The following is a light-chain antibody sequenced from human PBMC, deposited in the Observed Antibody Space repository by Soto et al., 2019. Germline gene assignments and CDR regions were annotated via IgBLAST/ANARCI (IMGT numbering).Light chain of an antibody. CDR2: GAS. J-gene: IGKJ1*01. CDR3: QQYYSYPPT. V-gene: IGKV3-15*01. Sequence: EIVLTQSPGTLSLSPGERATLSCRASQSVSGRYLAWFQQKPGQAPRLLIYGASTRATGIPARFSGSGSGTEFTLTISCLQSEDFATYYCQQYYSYPPTFGQGTKVDIK. CDR1: QSVSGRY.